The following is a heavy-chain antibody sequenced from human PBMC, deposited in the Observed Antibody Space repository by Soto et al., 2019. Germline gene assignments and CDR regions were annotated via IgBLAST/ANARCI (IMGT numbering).Heavy chain of an antibody. D-gene: IGHD3-10*01. V-gene: IGHV4-59*08. CDR1: GGSIRSYY. J-gene: IGHJ4*02. Sequence: QVQLQESGPGLVKPSETLSLTCNVSGGSIRSYYWSCIRQPPGKGLEWIGYIYYSGSTNYNPSLRSRVTILVDMSKTQFSLKLSSVTAADTAVYYCASRWGSGIDFWGQGTLVTVSS. CDR3: ASRWGSGIDF. CDR2: IYYSGST.